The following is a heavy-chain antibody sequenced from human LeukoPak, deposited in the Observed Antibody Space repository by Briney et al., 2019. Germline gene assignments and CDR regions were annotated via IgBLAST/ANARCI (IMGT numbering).Heavy chain of an antibody. CDR3: ARDYGGYAFDS. Sequence: SETLSLTCSVSGGSISSSTYYWGWIRQPPGQGLDWIGNIYYSGSTYYNPSLKSRVTISVDTSKNQFSLKLTSVTAADTAVYYCARDYGGYAFDSWGQGTLVTVSS. V-gene: IGHV4-39*02. CDR2: IYYSGST. J-gene: IGHJ4*02. D-gene: IGHD5-12*01. CDR1: GGSISSSTYY.